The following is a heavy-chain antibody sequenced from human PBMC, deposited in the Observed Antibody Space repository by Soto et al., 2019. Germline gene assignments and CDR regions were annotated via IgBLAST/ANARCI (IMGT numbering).Heavy chain of an antibody. CDR3: ANSIKRITISPVYY. D-gene: IGHD3-3*01. J-gene: IGHJ4*02. CDR2: ISSSSSYI. Sequence: GGSLRLSCAASGFTFSSYSMNWVRQAPGKGLEWVSSISSSSSYIYYADSVKGRFTISRDNAKNSLYLQMNSLRAEDTAVYYCANSIKRITISPVYYWGQGTLVTVSS. V-gene: IGHV3-21*04. CDR1: GFTFSSYS.